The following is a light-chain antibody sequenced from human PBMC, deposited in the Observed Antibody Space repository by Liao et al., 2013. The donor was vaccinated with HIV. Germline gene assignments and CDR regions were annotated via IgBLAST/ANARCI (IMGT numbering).Light chain of an antibody. CDR1: ELRDKY. CDR2: QDN. CDR3: QAWDSSAEVV. Sequence: SDELTQPSSVSVSPGQTASIACSGDELRDKYASWYQQRPGQSPVLLICQDNKRPSGIPERFSGSNSGNTATLTISGTQPVDEAEYFCQAWDSSAEVVFGGGTKLTVL. V-gene: IGLV3-1*01. J-gene: IGLJ2*01.